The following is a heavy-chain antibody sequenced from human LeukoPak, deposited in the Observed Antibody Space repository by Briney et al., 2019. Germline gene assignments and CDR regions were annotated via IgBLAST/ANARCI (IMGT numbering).Heavy chain of an antibody. D-gene: IGHD3-10*01. J-gene: IGHJ4*02. CDR1: GGFINSGHYY. CDR3: ARRGYYGSGRYWAAPYYYFDY. CDR2: VYYSGTT. V-gene: IGHV4-39*07. Sequence: NPSETLSLTCSVSGGFINSGHYYWAWIRQPPGKGLEWIGSVYYSGTTYSNPSLKSRVTISVDTSKNQFSLKLSSVTAADTAVYYCARRGYYGSGRYWAAPYYYFDYWGQGTLVTVSS.